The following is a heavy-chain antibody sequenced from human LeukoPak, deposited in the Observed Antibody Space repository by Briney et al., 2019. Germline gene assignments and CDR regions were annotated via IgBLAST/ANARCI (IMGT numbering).Heavy chain of an antibody. J-gene: IGHJ4*02. V-gene: IGHV3-74*01. Sequence: GGSLRLSRAASGFTFSSYWMHWVRQAPGKGLVWVSRINSDGSTTSYADSVKGRFTISRDNAKNTLYLQMNSLRAEDTAVYYCASNFHGDYHYWGQGTLVTVSS. CDR1: GFTFSSYW. D-gene: IGHD4-17*01. CDR3: ASNFHGDYHY. CDR2: INSDGSTT.